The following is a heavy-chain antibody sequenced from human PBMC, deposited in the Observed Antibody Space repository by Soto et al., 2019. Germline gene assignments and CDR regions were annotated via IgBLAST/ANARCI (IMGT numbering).Heavy chain of an antibody. J-gene: IGHJ4*02. D-gene: IGHD2-15*01. Sequence: QVQLQQWGAGLLKPSETLSLTCAVYGGSFSGYYWSWIRQPPGEGLEWIGEINHSGSTNYNPSLKSLFTRSLDESTDKFALKLGSVTAADAAVYYCARGSYCSGVSCSYKIYYFDYGGQGTLVTVSS. V-gene: IGHV4-34*01. CDR2: INHSGST. CDR3: ARGSYCSGVSCSYKIYYFDY. CDR1: GGSFSGYY.